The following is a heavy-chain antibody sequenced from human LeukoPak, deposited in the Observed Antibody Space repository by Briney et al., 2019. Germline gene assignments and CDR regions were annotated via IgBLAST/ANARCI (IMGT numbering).Heavy chain of an antibody. CDR2: VSGSGGST. CDR1: GFTFSSYA. J-gene: IGHJ6*03. V-gene: IGHV3-23*01. Sequence: GGSLRLSCAASGFTFSSYAVSWVRQAPGKGLEWVSTVSGSGGSTYYADSVKGRFTISRDNFKNTLFLQMNSLRAEDTAVYYCAGGIRGNYYYYYMDVWGKGTTVTVSS. D-gene: IGHD3-10*01. CDR3: AGGIRGNYYYYYMDV.